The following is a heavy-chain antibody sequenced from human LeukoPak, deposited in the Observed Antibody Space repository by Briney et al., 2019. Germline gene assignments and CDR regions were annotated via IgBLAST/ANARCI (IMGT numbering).Heavy chain of an antibody. CDR2: ISSSSSTI. Sequence: GGSLRLSCAASGFTFSSYSMNWVRQAPGKGLEWVSYISSSSSTIYYADSVKGRFTISRDNAKNSLYLQMNSLRAEDTAVYYCASGGYTVMAPFDYWGQGTLVTVSS. V-gene: IGHV3-48*04. CDR3: ASGGYTVMAPFDY. J-gene: IGHJ4*02. D-gene: IGHD5-18*01. CDR1: GFTFSSYS.